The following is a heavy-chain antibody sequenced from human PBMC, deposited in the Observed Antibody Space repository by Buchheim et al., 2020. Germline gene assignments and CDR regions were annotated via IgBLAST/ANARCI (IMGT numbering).Heavy chain of an antibody. J-gene: IGHJ5*02. D-gene: IGHD3-22*01. CDR2: IKQDGSEK. Sequence: EVQLVESGGGLVQPGGSLRLSCAASGFTVSSYWMSWVRQAPGKGLEWVANIKQDGSEKYYVDSVKGRFTISRDNAKNSLYLQMNSLRAEDTAVYYCASVDPYDTKFDPWGQGTL. V-gene: IGHV3-7*01. CDR3: ASVDPYDTKFDP. CDR1: GFTVSSYW.